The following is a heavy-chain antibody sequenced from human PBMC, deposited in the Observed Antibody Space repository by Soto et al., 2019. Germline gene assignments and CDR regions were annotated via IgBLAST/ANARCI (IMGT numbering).Heavy chain of an antibody. J-gene: IGHJ4*02. CDR3: AASPFYRDYLDLAFDY. CDR1: GFIFTRSA. Sequence: QMQLVQSGPEVKKPGTSVNVSCKASGFIFTRSAVQRVRPARGQRLEWIGWIVVGSGNTNYAQTFQERVTITRDMSTSTAQMELSSLRAEDTGVYYCAASPFYRDYLDLAFDYCGQVTLVTVSS. D-gene: IGHD4-17*01. CDR2: IVVGSGNT. V-gene: IGHV1-58*01.